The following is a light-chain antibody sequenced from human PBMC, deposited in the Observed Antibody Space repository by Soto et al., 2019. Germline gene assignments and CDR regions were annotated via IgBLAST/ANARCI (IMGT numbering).Light chain of an antibody. CDR1: QSVSSSY. CDR3: QQYGSSPLT. V-gene: IGKV3-20*01. J-gene: IGKJ4*01. Sequence: EIVLTQSPGTLSLSPGERATLSCRASQSVSSSYLAWYQQKPGQAPRLLIHVASSRATGIPDRFSGSGSGTDCPLTISRLEPEDFAVYYCQQYGSSPLTFGAGTKVEL. CDR2: VAS.